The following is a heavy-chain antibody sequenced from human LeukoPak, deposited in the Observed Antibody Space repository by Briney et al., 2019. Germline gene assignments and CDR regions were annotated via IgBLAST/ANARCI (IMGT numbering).Heavy chain of an antibody. V-gene: IGHV4-59*01. CDR3: ARTYSSSSYVDY. D-gene: IGHD6-6*01. Sequence: SETLSLTCTVSGGSISSYYWSWIRQPPGKGLEWIGYIYYSGSTNYNTSLKSRVTISVDTSKNQFSLKVSSVTAADTAVYYCARTYSSSSYVDYWGQGTLVTVSS. CDR1: GGSISSYY. CDR2: IYYSGST. J-gene: IGHJ4*02.